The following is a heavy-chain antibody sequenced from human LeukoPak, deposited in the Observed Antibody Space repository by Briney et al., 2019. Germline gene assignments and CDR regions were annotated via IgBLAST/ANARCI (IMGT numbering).Heavy chain of an antibody. V-gene: IGHV3-48*02. CDR1: GFAFNTYS. J-gene: IGHJ3*02. D-gene: IGHD4-11*01. CDR3: VRDAAYSAFNM. CDR2: ITTSSTTK. Sequence: PGGSLGLSCAASGFAFNTYSMNWVRQAPGKGLQWVSPITTSSTTKYYADSVKGRFTTSRDNAKNSLYLQMDSPRDEDTAVYYCVRDAAYSAFNMWGQGTMVTVSS.